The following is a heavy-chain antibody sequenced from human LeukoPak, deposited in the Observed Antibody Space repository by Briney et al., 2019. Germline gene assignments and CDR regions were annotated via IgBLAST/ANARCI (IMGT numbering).Heavy chain of an antibody. CDR3: ARDCDRSGYYCY. CDR1: GYSFTGYG. CDR2: ISAYNGNT. V-gene: IGHV1-18*01. Sequence: GASVKASCKASGYSFTGYGISWVRQAPGQGLEWMGWISAYNGNTNYAQKLQGRVTMTTDTSTSTAYMELRSLRSDDTAVYYCARDCDRSGYYCYWGQGTLVTVSS. D-gene: IGHD3-22*01. J-gene: IGHJ4*02.